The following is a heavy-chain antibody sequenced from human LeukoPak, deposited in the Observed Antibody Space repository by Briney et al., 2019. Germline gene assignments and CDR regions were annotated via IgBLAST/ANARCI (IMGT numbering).Heavy chain of an antibody. CDR2: IHYSGKA. J-gene: IGHJ6*02. V-gene: IGHV4-59*02. D-gene: IGHD3-16*01. CDR1: GGSVSGYY. Sequence: SETLSLTCSVFGGSVSGYYWTWVRQPPGKGLEWIGQIHYSGKADYNPSLKSRITISVDTSKNEISLRMSSMTAADTGIYYCAKFGADYDMAVWVQGTTVTVSS. CDR3: AKFGADYDMAV.